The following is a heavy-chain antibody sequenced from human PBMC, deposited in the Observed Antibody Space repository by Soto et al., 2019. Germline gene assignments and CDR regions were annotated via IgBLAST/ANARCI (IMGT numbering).Heavy chain of an antibody. CDR2: ISSAGRT. Sequence: EVQLLESGGGLVQPGGSLRLSCVASGFTFSNYAMSWVRQAPGKGLEWVSAISSAGRTYYADSVKGRFTISRDNSKNTLYLQMNSLRAEDTAVHYCAKAESSYASGWYAYWGQGTQVTVSS. CDR1: GFTFSNYA. D-gene: IGHD6-19*01. CDR3: AKAESSYASGWYAY. J-gene: IGHJ4*02. V-gene: IGHV3-23*01.